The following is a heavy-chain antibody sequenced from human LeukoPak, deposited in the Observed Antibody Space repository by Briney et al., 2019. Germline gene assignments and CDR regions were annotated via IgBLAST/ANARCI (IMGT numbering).Heavy chain of an antibody. CDR1: GFTFTSYY. D-gene: IGHD6-13*01. Sequence: ASVKVSCKASGFTFTSYYMHWVRQAPGQGPEWVGVIYPSGDTTIYAQNFQGRVTITRGTSTSTVYMELSSLRSEDTAVYYCAREVAAAGKTFDYWGQGTLVTVSS. CDR3: AREVAAAGKTFDY. J-gene: IGHJ4*02. CDR2: IYPSGDTT. V-gene: IGHV1-46*01.